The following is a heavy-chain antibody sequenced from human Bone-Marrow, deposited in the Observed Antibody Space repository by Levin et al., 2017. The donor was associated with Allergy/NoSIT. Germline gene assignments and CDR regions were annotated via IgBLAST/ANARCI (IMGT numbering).Heavy chain of an antibody. CDR3: ARTPFGSGIWGAFDI. V-gene: IGHV4-4*02. CDR2: IYHNGNT. CDR1: GGSISSSNW. J-gene: IGHJ3*02. D-gene: IGHD3-10*01. Sequence: SQTLSLTCAVSGGSISSSNWWTWVRQHPGKGLEWIGEIYHNGNTNYNPSLKNRVTISVDKSNNQFSLRLNSVTAADTAVYYCARTPFGSGIWGAFDIWGQGTMVTVSS.